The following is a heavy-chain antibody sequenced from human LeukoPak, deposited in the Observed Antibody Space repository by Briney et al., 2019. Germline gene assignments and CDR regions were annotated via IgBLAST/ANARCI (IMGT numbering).Heavy chain of an antibody. D-gene: IGHD4/OR15-4a*01. CDR2: INPNSGDT. CDR1: GYTFTGCY. CDR3: ASPGGHDYIDY. J-gene: IGHJ4*02. V-gene: IGHV1-2*02. Sequence: ASVKVSCKASGYTFTGCYMHWVRQAPGQGLEWMGWINPNSGDTNSAQKFQGRVTMTRDTSISTAYMELSRLRSDDTAVYYCASPGGHDYIDYWGQGTLVTVSS.